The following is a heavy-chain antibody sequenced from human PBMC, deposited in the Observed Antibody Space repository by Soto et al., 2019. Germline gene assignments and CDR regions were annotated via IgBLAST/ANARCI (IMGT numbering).Heavy chain of an antibody. V-gene: IGHV4-59*01. J-gene: IGHJ6*02. D-gene: IGHD5-18*01. CDR2: IYYSGST. Sequence: SETLSLTCTVSGGSISSYYCSWIRQPPGKGLEWIGYIYYSGSTNYNPSLKSRVTISVDTSKNQFSLKLSSVTAADTAVYYCARDNLSVVQLWVGGMDVWGQGTTVTVSS. CDR1: GGSISSYY. CDR3: ARDNLSVVQLWVGGMDV.